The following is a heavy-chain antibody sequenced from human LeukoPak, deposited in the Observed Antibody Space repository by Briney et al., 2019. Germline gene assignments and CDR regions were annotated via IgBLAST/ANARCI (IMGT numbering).Heavy chain of an antibody. J-gene: IGHJ4*02. CDR3: AKPHSSSWTSFDY. CDR2: ISGSGGST. V-gene: IGHV3-23*01. CDR1: GFTFSRYA. Sequence: GGSLRLSCAASGFTFSRYAMSWVRQAPGKGLEWVSAISGSGGSTYYADSVKGRFTISRDNSKNTLYLQMNSLRAEDTAVYYCAKPHSSSWTSFDYWGQGTLVTVSS. D-gene: IGHD6-13*01.